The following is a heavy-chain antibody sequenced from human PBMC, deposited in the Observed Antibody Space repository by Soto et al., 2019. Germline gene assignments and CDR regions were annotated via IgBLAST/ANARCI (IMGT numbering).Heavy chain of an antibody. CDR1: GFTVSSNY. J-gene: IGHJ4*02. CDR2: IYSGGTT. Sequence: EVQLVESGGGLVQPGGSLRLSCAASGFTVSSNYMSWVRQAPGKGLEWVSIIYSGGTTYYADSVKGRFTISRDNSKNTLYLQMNSLSAEDTAVYYCTNSGWSFDYWGQGTLVTVSS. D-gene: IGHD6-19*01. V-gene: IGHV3-66*01. CDR3: TNSGWSFDY.